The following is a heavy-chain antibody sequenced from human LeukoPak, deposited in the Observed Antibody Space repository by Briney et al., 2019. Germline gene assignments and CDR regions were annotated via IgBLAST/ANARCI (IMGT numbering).Heavy chain of an antibody. CDR1: GDSFSSNSAA. J-gene: IGHJ5*02. CDR3: ARESWDIEGYNWFDP. CDR2: TYYRSKLYN. D-gene: IGHD2-15*01. Sequence: QSQTLSLTCAISGDSFSSNSAAWNWIRQSPSRGLEWLVRTYYRSKLYNDYAVSVKSRITINPDTSKNQFSLQLNSVTPEDTAVYYCARESWDIEGYNWFDPWGQGTLVTVSS. V-gene: IGHV6-1*01.